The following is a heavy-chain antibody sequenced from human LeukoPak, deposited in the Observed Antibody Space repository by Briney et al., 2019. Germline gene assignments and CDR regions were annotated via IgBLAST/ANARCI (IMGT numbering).Heavy chain of an antibody. D-gene: IGHD3-10*01. CDR2: ISESGAST. Sequence: PGGSLRLSCVVSGITLSNYAMSWVRQAPGKGLECVSGISESGASTKYADSVKGRFTISRDNSLNTVYLQMNSLRAEDTAVYFCAKRGIVIRGVLIIGFHKEAYYFDYWGQGILVTVSS. CDR1: GITLSNYA. CDR3: AKRGIVIRGVLIIGFHKEAYYFDY. J-gene: IGHJ4*02. V-gene: IGHV3-23*01.